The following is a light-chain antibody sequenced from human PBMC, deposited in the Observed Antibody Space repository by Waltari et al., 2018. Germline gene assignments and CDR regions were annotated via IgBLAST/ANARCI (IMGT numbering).Light chain of an antibody. Sequence: QSALTQPASVSGSPGQSITISCTGTTSDIGYYKYVSWYQQHPGKAPKLIIYEVSHRPAGVSDRFSGSKSGNTASLTISGLRAEDEADYHCSSYSISSNYYVFGTGTTVTVL. V-gene: IGLV2-14*01. J-gene: IGLJ1*01. CDR3: SSYSISSNYYV. CDR1: TSDIGYYKY. CDR2: EVS.